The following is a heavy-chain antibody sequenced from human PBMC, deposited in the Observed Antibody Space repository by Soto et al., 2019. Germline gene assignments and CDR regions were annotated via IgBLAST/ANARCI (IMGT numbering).Heavy chain of an antibody. CDR3: ARDGSGYRSRASPMDV. CDR1: GDTFSSYA. J-gene: IGHJ6*02. D-gene: IGHD3-22*01. V-gene: IGHV1-69*13. CDR2: IIPIFGTA. Sequence: SVKVSCKASGDTFSSYAISWVRQAPGQGLEWMGGIIPIFGTANYAQKFQGRVTITADESTSTAYMELSSLRSEDTAVYYCARDGSGYRSRASPMDVWGQGTTVTVS.